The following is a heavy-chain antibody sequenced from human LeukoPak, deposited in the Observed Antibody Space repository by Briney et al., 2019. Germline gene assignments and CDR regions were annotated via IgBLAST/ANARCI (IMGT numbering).Heavy chain of an antibody. CDR2: IYYSGST. J-gene: IGHJ4*02. Sequence: SETLSLTCTVSGGSISSSSYYWVWIRQPPGKGLEWIGSIYYSGSTYYNPSLKSRVTISVDTSKNQFSLKLGSVTAADTAVYYCSREYSSGSDYWGQGTLVTVSS. CDR3: SREYSSGSDY. D-gene: IGHD6-19*01. V-gene: IGHV4-39*02. CDR1: GGSISSSSYY.